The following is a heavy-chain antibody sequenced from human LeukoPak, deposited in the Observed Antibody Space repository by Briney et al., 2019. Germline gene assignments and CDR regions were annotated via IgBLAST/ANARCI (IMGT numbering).Heavy chain of an antibody. J-gene: IGHJ5*02. CDR1: GFTFSSYA. CDR3: AKSSGWYYGRNWFDP. CDR2: ISGSGGST. D-gene: IGHD6-19*01. V-gene: IGHV3-23*01. Sequence: GGSLRLSCAASGFTFSSYAMSWVRQAPGKGLEWVSAISGSGGSTYYADSVKGRFTISRDNSKNTLYLQMNSLRAEDTAVYYCAKSSGWYYGRNWFDPWGQGTLVTVSS.